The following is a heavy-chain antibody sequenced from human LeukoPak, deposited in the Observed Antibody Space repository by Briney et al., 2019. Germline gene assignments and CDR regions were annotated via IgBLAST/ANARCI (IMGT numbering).Heavy chain of an antibody. CDR3: ARASLVISSVAARPRFLLY. CDR1: GYTFTGYY. D-gene: IGHD6-6*01. Sequence: ASVKASCKASGYTFTGYYMHWVRQAPGQGLEWMGWINPNSGGTNYAQKFQGRVTMTRDTSISTAYMELSRLRSDDTAVYYCARASLVISSVAARPRFLLYWGQGTLVTVSS. J-gene: IGHJ4*02. V-gene: IGHV1-2*02. CDR2: INPNSGGT.